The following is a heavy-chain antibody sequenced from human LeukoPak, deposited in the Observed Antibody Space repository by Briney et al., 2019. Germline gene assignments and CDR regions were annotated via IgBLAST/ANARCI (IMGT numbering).Heavy chain of an antibody. J-gene: IGHJ6*02. CDR3: AVSKVVVVAATYDEYYYYGMDV. CDR2: ISAYNGNT. Sequence: ASVKVSCKASGYTFTSYSISWVRQAPGQGLEWMGWISAYNGNTNYAQKLQGRVTMTTDTSTSTAYMELRSLRSDDTAVYYCAVSKVVVVAATYDEYYYYGMDVWGQGTTVTVSS. CDR1: GYTFTSYS. D-gene: IGHD2-15*01. V-gene: IGHV1-18*01.